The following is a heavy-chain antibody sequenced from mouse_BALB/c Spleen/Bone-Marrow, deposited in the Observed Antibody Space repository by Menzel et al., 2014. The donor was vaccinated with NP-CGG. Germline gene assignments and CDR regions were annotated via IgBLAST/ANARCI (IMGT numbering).Heavy chain of an antibody. V-gene: IGHV5-17*02. J-gene: IGHJ2*01. CDR3: ARSGSSSGYFDY. CDR2: ISSGSSTV. Sequence: EVQVVGSGGGLVQPGGSRKLSCAASGFTFSSFGMHWVRQAPEKGLEWVAYISSGSSTVYYADKVMGRFTISRDNPKNTLFLQMTSLRSEDTAMYYCARSGSSSGYFDYWGQGTTLTVSS. D-gene: IGHD1-1*01. CDR1: GFTFSSFG.